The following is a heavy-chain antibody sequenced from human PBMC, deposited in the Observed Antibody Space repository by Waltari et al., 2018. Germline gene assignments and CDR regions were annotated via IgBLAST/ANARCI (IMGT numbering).Heavy chain of an antibody. CDR2: ISPIVGTA. D-gene: IGHD4-4*01. Sequence: QVQLVQSGAEVKKPGSSVKVSCKASGGTFSSYAISWVRQAPGQGLEWMGRISPIVGTANYAQKFQGRVTITADKSPSTAYMELSSLRSEDTAVYYCARDIGRVTTFWDYWGQGTLVTVSS. CDR3: ARDIGRVTTFWDY. J-gene: IGHJ4*02. CDR1: GGTFSSYA. V-gene: IGHV1-69*04.